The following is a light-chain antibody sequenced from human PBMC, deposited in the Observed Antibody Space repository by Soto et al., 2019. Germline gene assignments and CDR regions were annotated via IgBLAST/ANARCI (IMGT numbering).Light chain of an antibody. V-gene: IGKV1-39*01. J-gene: IGKJ1*01. CDR2: AAS. CDR3: QQTYTKPWT. Sequence: DIQMTQSPPSLSASVGDRVTITCRASQTMANYLHWYQQRSGEAPHLLIYAASSLPSGVPSRFSGSGFVTDFTLSITGLQPEDFATYYCQQTYTKPWTFGQGTRVEI. CDR1: QTMANY.